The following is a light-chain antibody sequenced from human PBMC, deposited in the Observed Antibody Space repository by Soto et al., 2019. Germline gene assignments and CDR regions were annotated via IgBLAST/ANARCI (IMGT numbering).Light chain of an antibody. CDR3: SSYAGSNTYV. V-gene: IGLV2-14*01. J-gene: IGLJ1*01. Sequence: QSALTQPASVSGSPGQSITISCTGTSSDVGAYNFVSWYQHHPGRAPKLIIYEVTIRPSGVSNRFSGSKSGNTASLTISGLQAEDEADYYCSSYAGSNTYVFGSGTKVTVL. CDR1: SSDVGAYNF. CDR2: EVT.